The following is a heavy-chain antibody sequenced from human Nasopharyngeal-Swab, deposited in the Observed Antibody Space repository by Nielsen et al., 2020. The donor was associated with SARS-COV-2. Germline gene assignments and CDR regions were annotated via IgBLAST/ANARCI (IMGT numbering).Heavy chain of an antibody. V-gene: IGHV2-5*02. J-gene: IGHJ4*02. CDR3: AHSAAYYYDSSGYYPEGFDY. CDR1: GISHSTSGEG. CDR2: MYWDDDK. Sequence: SGQALGKPPQTVTLNCNVSGISHSTSGEGGGWIRQTPGKAQERHALMYWDDDKRYSPSLKSRPTITKDASKNQVGLTMTNMDPVDTATYYCAHSAAYYYDSSGYYPEGFDYWGQGTLVTVSS. D-gene: IGHD3-22*01.